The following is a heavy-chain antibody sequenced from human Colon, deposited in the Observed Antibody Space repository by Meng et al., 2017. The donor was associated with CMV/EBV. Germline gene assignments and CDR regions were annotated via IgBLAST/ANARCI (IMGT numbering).Heavy chain of an antibody. D-gene: IGHD2-2*01. CDR2: INPNSGGT. J-gene: IGHJ4*02. Sequence: AARYTFTGYDMHWVRQAPGQELEWMGRINPNSGGTNYAQKFQGRVTMTRDTSMNTAYIELSSLRSDDTAVYYCARQMVPAATWGFDYWGQGTLVTVSS. CDR3: ARQMVPAATWGFDY. CDR1: RYTFTGYD. V-gene: IGHV1-2*06.